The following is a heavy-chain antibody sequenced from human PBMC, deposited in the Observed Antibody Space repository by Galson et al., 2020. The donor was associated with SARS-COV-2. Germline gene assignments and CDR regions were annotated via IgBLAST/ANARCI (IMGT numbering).Heavy chain of an antibody. V-gene: IGHV3-53*01. Sequence: GGSLRLSCAASGFTVSSNYMSWVRQAPGKGLEWVSIIYISGSTYFADSVKGRFTLSRDISENTVYLQMDSLRAEDTAVYYCATGPGGDYWGPGTLVTVSS. CDR1: GFTVSSNY. J-gene: IGHJ4*02. CDR3: ATGPGGDY. D-gene: IGHD1-1*01. CDR2: IYISGST.